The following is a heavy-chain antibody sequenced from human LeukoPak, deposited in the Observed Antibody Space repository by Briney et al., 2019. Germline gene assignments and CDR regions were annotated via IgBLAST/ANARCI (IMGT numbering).Heavy chain of an antibody. CDR2: IYYSGST. CDR1: GGSFSGYY. Sequence: SETLSLTCAVYGGSFSGYYWSWIRQPPGKGLEWIGYIYYSGSTNYNPSLKSRVTISVDTSKNQFSLRLSSVTAADTAVYYCARGGWGFDPWGQGTLVTVSS. J-gene: IGHJ5*02. V-gene: IGHV4-34*11. CDR3: ARGGWGFDP. D-gene: IGHD3-22*01.